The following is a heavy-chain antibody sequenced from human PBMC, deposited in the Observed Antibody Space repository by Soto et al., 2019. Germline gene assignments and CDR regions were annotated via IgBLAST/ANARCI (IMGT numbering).Heavy chain of an antibody. V-gene: IGHV3-30*18. D-gene: IGHD6-19*01. Sequence: LRLSCAASGFTFSSSGMHWVRQAPGDGLEWVAVISHDGSNKYYADSVKGRFTISRANSQNTLYLQMNSLRAEATAVYYCAKDLSGWGYYYYGMDVWGQGTTVTVSS. J-gene: IGHJ6*02. CDR3: AKDLSGWGYYYYGMDV. CDR1: GFTFSSSG. CDR2: ISHDGSNK.